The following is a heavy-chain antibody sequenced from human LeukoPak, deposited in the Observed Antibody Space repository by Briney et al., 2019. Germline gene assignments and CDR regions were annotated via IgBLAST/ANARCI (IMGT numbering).Heavy chain of an antibody. CDR1: GGTFSSYA. Sequence: ASVKVSCKASGGTFSSYAISWVRQAPGQGLEWMGRIIPILGIANYAQKFQGRVTITADKSTSTVYMELCSLRSEDTAVYYCARSRDGYKSDYWGQGTLVTVSS. D-gene: IGHD5-24*01. CDR2: IIPILGIA. V-gene: IGHV1-69*04. J-gene: IGHJ4*02. CDR3: ARSRDGYKSDY.